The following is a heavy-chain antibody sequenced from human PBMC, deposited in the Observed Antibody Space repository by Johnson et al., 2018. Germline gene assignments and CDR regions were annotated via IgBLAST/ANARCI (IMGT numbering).Heavy chain of an antibody. CDR3: ARAETYFQH. CDR1: GFTFSNAW. CDR2: ISYDSSTI. V-gene: IGHV3-48*02. J-gene: IGHJ1*01. Sequence: VQLVESGGGLVKPGGSLRLSCAASGFTFSNAWMNWVRQAPGRGLEWVSYISYDSSTIYYADSVKGRFTISRDNAKNSLYLQMNSLRDEDTAVYYCARAETYFQHWGQGTLVTVSS.